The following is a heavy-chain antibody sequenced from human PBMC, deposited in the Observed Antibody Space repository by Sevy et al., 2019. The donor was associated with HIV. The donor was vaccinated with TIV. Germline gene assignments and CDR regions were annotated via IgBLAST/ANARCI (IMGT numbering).Heavy chain of an antibody. Sequence: GGSLRLSCAASGFTFSSYGMHWVRQAPGKGLEWVAVISYDGSNKYYADSVKGRFNISRDNYKNTLYMQMNRLRAEDTAVYYCAKDHRWIQLAVMSRDYYYGMDVWAHGTTVTVS. V-gene: IGHV3-30*18. CDR3: AKDHRWIQLAVMSRDYYYGMDV. CDR1: GFTFSSYG. D-gene: IGHD5-18*01. J-gene: IGHJ6*02. CDR2: ISYDGSNK.